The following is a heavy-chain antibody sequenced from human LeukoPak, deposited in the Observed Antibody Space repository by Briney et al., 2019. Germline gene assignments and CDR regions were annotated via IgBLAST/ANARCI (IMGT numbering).Heavy chain of an antibody. CDR1: GGSISSYN. CDR2: IYTSGST. CDR3: ARDRSGWYFDY. J-gene: IGHJ4*02. Sequence: PPDILSLTCTHDGGSISSYNGKWFRQPAGKRMEWIGRIYTSGSTNYNPSLKSRVTMSVDTSKSQFSLKLSSVTAADTAVNYCARDRSGWYFDYWGQGTLVTVSS. D-gene: IGHD6-19*01. V-gene: IGHV4-4*07.